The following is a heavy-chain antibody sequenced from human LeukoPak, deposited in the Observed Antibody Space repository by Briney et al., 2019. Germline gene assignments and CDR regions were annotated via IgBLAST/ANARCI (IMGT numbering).Heavy chain of an antibody. CDR1: GLTVSNSY. Sequence: GGSLRLSCAASGLTVSNSYINWVRQPPGKGPEWVSVLYRDDTSYYAESVKGRFTISRDSAKNTLDLQMSGLRAEDTAMYYCVSGYCRGARCHAFAFDIWGQGTMVTVSS. D-gene: IGHD2-15*01. CDR2: LYRDDTS. J-gene: IGHJ3*02. CDR3: VSGYCRGARCHAFAFDI. V-gene: IGHV3-53*03.